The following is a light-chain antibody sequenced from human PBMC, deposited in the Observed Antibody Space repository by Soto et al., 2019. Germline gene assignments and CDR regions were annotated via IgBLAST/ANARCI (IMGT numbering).Light chain of an antibody. Sequence: QSVLTQPASVSGSPGQSITISCTGTSSDVGGYNYVSWYQQHPGRAPKLMIYDVSNRPSGISNRFSGSKSSNTASLTISGLQAEDEADYYCSSYTSSSTLRGVFGTGTKVTVL. J-gene: IGLJ1*01. CDR2: DVS. CDR3: SSYTSSSTLRGV. CDR1: SSDVGGYNY. V-gene: IGLV2-14*01.